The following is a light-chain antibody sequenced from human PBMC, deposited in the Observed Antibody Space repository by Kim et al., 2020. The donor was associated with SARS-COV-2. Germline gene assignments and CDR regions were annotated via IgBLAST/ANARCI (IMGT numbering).Light chain of an antibody. Sequence: SYELTQPPSVSVSPGQTASITCSGDRLGDKYVCWYQQKSGQSPVLVIYQDSKRPSWAPERFSGSNSGHRATLTISGTQAMDEADYFCQAWDSSTGVFGGGTQLTVL. J-gene: IGLJ3*02. CDR3: QAWDSSTGV. CDR1: RLGDKY. CDR2: QDS. V-gene: IGLV3-1*01.